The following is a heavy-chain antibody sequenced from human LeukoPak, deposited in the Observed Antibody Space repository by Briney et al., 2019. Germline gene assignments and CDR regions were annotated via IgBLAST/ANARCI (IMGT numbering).Heavy chain of an antibody. CDR1: GFTLSSYA. J-gene: IGHJ4*02. Sequence: GGSLRLSCAASGFTLSSYAMTWLRQAPGKGLEWVSDIGNSGATTYYADSVKGRFTISRDNSKNTLYLQMSSLRAEDTAVYFCASFHYYGSGAYYLSYWGQGTLVTVSS. CDR3: ASFHYYGSGAYYLSY. D-gene: IGHD3-10*01. V-gene: IGHV3-23*01. CDR2: IGNSGATT.